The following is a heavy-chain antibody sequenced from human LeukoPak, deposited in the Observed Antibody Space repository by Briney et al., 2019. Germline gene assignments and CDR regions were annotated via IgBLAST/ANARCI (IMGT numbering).Heavy chain of an antibody. CDR3: AGDFYEGNCSSTSCYYYYGMDV. J-gene: IGHJ6*02. CDR2: IYTSGST. CDR1: GGSISSYY. V-gene: IGHV4-4*07. Sequence: SETLSLTCTVSGGSISSYYWSWIRQPAGKGLEWIGRIYTSGSTNYNPSLKSRVTMSVDTSKNQFSLKLSSVTAADTAVYYCAGDFYEGNCSSTSCYYYYGMDVWGQGTTVTVSS. D-gene: IGHD2-2*01.